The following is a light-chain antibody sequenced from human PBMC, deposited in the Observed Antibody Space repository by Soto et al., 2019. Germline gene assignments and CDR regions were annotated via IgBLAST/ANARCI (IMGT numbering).Light chain of an antibody. J-gene: IGLJ1*01. CDR1: SSDVGSYNL. CDR2: EGS. CDR3: CSYAVTPV. V-gene: IGLV2-23*01. Sequence: QSALTQPASESGSPGQSITISCTGTSSDVGSYNLVSWYQQHPGKAPKLMIYEGSKRPSGVSNRFSGSKSGNTASLTISGLQAEDEADYYCCSYAVTPVFGTGTKVTVL.